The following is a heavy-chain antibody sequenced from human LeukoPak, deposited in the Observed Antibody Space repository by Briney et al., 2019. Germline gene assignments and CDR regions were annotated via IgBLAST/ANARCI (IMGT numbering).Heavy chain of an antibody. CDR3: ARGIPVSGLVDY. CDR1: RFTFSNAW. V-gene: IGHV3-21*01. CDR2: ISSSSTYI. D-gene: IGHD6-19*01. Sequence: GGSLRLSCAASRFTFSNAWMNWVRQAPGKGLEWVSSISSSSTYIYYADSVKGRFTVSRDKAKNSLSLQMNSLRTEDTAVYYCARGIPVSGLVDYWGQGTLVTVSS. J-gene: IGHJ4*02.